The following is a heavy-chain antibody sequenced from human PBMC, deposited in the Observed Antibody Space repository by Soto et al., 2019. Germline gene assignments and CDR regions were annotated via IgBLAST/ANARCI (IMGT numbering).Heavy chain of an antibody. CDR1: GYTFTSYD. CDR2: IKPSGGST. J-gene: IGHJ6*02. D-gene: IGHD4-17*01. CDR3: ARGGDYPPHGMDV. Sequence: ASVKVSCKASGYTFTSYDMHWVRQAPGQGLEWMGIIKPSGGSTSYAQTFPGRVTMTRDTSTSTAYMELSSLRSEDTAVYFCARGGDYPPHGMDVWGQGTTVTVSS. V-gene: IGHV1-46*01.